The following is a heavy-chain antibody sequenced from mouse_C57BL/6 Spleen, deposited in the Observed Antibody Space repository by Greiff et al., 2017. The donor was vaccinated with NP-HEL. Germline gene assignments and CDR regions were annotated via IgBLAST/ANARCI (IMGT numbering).Heavy chain of an antibody. Sequence: QVQLQQSGPELVKPGASVKISCKASGYAFSSSWMNWVKQRPGKGLEWIGRIYPGDGDTNYNGKFKGKATLTADKSSSTAYMQLSSLTSEDSAVYFCARSENLDYVFAYWGQGTLVTVSA. V-gene: IGHV1-82*01. J-gene: IGHJ3*01. CDR3: ARSENLDYVFAY. D-gene: IGHD2-4*01. CDR2: IYPGDGDT. CDR1: GYAFSSSW.